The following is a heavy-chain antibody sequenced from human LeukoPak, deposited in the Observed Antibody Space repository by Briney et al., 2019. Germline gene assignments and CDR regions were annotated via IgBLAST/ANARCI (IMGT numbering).Heavy chain of an antibody. CDR3: ARDAPYTGYAPRDFCI. Sequence: SETLSLTCSVSGGSISSGSYYWSWIRQHPGKGLEGIGYINYSGSTNYNPSLKSRVTISVDTSKHQCSLRLGAAAVADTAVYFCARDAPYTGYAPRDFCIRGQGTTVTFSS. CDR2: INYSGST. D-gene: IGHD3/OR15-3a*01. CDR1: GGSISSGSYY. J-gene: IGHJ3*02. V-gene: IGHV4-61*01.